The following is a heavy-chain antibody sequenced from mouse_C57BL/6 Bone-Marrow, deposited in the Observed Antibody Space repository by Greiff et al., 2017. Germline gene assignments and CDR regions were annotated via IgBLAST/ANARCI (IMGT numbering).Heavy chain of an antibody. J-gene: IGHJ2*01. V-gene: IGHV1-64*01. CDR1: GYTFTSYW. CDR3: ARERGTRGDY. Sequence: QVQLQQPGAELVKPGASVTLSCKASGYTFTSYWMHWVKQRPGQGLEWIGMIHPNSGSTNYNEKFKSKATLTVDKSSSTAYMQLSSLTSEDSAVYYCARERGTRGDYWGQGTTLTVSS. D-gene: IGHD3-3*01. CDR2: IHPNSGST.